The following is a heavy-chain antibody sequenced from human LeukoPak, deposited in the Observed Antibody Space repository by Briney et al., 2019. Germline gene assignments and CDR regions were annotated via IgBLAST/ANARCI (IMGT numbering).Heavy chain of an antibody. CDR2: IDWDDDK. CDR3: ARMNLMPSLYYFDY. D-gene: IGHD2-8*01. CDR1: GFSLSTSGMC. Sequence: SGPTLVKPTQTLTLTCTFSGFSLSTSGMCVSWIRQPPGKALEWLARIDWDDDKYYSTSLKTRLTISKDTSKNQVVLTMTNMDPVDTATYYCARMNLMPSLYYFDYWGQGTLVTVSS. V-gene: IGHV2-70*11. J-gene: IGHJ4*02.